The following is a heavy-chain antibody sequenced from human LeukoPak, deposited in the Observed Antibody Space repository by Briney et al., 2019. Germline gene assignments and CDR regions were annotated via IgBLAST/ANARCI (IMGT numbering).Heavy chain of an antibody. D-gene: IGHD3-9*01. CDR1: RFSFGNYW. Sequence: GGSLRLSCEGSRFSFGNYWMNWVRQAPGKGLEWVANIKQDGSVKHYMDSVKGRFTISRDNAKNTLFLQMNSLSAEDTAVYYCARDLDWILFDYWGQGTLVTVSS. J-gene: IGHJ4*02. CDR2: IKQDGSVK. CDR3: ARDLDWILFDY. V-gene: IGHV3-7*01.